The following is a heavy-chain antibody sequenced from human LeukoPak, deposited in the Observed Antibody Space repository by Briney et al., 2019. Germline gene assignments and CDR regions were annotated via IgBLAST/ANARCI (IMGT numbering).Heavy chain of an antibody. D-gene: IGHD6-13*01. CDR2: IYYSGST. J-gene: IGHJ4*02. CDR3: AGPQSYSSSPFDY. V-gene: IGHV4-59*01. CDR1: GGSISSYY. Sequence: SETLSLTCTVSGGSISSYYWSWIRQPPGKGLKWIGYIYYSGSTNYNPSLKSQVTISVDTSKNQFSLKLSSVTAADTAVYYCAGPQSYSSSPFDYWGQGTLVTVSS.